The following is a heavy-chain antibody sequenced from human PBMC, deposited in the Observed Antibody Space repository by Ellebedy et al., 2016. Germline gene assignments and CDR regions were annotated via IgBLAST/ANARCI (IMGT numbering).Heavy chain of an antibody. CDR1: GGSITSGNHF. Sequence: SETLSLTCTVSGGSITSGNHFWNWVRQHPGKGLEWVGYIYYSGNTYYNPSLRRRVIISVDTSKNQFSLKLNSVTAADTVVYYCARGGGCPNGVCFNHYVMDVWGQGTTVTVSS. CDR2: IYYSGNT. CDR3: ARGGGCPNGVCFNHYVMDV. D-gene: IGHD2-8*01. V-gene: IGHV4-31*03. J-gene: IGHJ6*02.